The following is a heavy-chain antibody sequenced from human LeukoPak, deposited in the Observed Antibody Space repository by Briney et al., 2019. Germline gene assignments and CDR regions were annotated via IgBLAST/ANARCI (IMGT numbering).Heavy chain of an antibody. CDR3: ASSYGSSAYYPFDY. D-gene: IGHD3-22*01. J-gene: IGHJ4*02. Sequence: GGSLRLSCAASGFTFISYEINWVRQAPGKGLEWLSLISDSGGSTNYADSVKGRFTISRDNSKNTLYLQMNTLRAEDTAIYYCASSYGSSAYYPFDYWGQGTLVTVFS. V-gene: IGHV3-23*01. CDR2: ISDSGGST. CDR1: GFTFISYE.